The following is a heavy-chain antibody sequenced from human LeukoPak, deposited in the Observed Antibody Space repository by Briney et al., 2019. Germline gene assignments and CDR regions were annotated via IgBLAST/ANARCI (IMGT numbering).Heavy chain of an antibody. CDR1: GYTFTTYD. CDR3: ARVAGPIDY. V-gene: IGHV1-8*01. J-gene: IGHJ4*02. D-gene: IGHD2-15*01. Sequence: ASVKVSCKASGYTFTTYDINWVRQATGPGLEWMGWMNPNSGNTGYAHKFQGRVTMTRNTAINTAYMELSSLRSEDTAVYYCARVAGPIDYWGQGTLVTVSS. CDR2: MNPNSGNT.